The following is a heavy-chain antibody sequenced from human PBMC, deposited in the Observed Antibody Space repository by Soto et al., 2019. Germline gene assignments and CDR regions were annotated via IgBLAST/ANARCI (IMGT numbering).Heavy chain of an antibody. Sequence: PGGSLRLSCLASGFTFSSYAMHWVRQAPGKGLEWVAVISYDGSNKYYADSVKGRFTISRDNSKNTLYLQMNSLRAEDTAVYYCARVRYYDILTGYYNAFDIWGQGTMVTVSS. CDR3: ARVRYYDILTGYYNAFDI. V-gene: IGHV3-30-3*01. CDR1: GFTFSSYA. J-gene: IGHJ3*02. CDR2: ISYDGSNK. D-gene: IGHD3-9*01.